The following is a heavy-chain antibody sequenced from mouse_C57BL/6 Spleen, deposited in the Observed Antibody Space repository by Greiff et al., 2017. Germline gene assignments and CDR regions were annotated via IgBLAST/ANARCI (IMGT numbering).Heavy chain of an antibody. J-gene: IGHJ4*01. Sequence: EVKVEESGGGLVQPGGSMKLSCAASGFTFSDAWMDWVRQSPEKGLEWVAEIRNKANNHATYYAESVKGRFTISRDDSKSSVYLQMNSLRAEDTGIYYCTRRGYYGDAMDYWGQGTSVTVSS. CDR3: TRRGYYGDAMDY. D-gene: IGHD1-1*01. CDR1: GFTFSDAW. V-gene: IGHV6-6*01. CDR2: IRNKANNHAT.